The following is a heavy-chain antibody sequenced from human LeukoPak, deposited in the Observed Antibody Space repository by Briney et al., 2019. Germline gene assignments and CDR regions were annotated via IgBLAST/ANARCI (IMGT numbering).Heavy chain of an antibody. J-gene: IGHJ2*01. Sequence: PSETLSLTCTVSGGSISSYYWSWIRQPPGKGLEWIGYIYYSGSTYYNPSLKSRVTISVDTSKNQFSLKLSSVTAADTAVYYCARGPEYWYFDLWGRGTLVTVSS. CDR3: ARGPEYWYFDL. CDR1: GGSISSYY. D-gene: IGHD1-14*01. CDR2: IYYSGST. V-gene: IGHV4-30-4*08.